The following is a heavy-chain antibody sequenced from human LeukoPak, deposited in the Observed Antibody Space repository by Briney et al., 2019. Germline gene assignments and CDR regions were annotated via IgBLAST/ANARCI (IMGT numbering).Heavy chain of an antibody. J-gene: IGHJ4*02. CDR3: ARDLYRIVVVPHYFDY. Sequence: GGSLRLSCVASGFTFSYYGMHWVRQAPGKGLEWVANIKKDGSEKYYVDSVKGRFTISRDNAKNSLYLQMNSLRAEDTAVYYCARDLYRIVVVPHYFDYWGQGTLVTVSS. CDR2: IKKDGSEK. V-gene: IGHV3-7*01. D-gene: IGHD3-22*01. CDR1: GFTFSYYG.